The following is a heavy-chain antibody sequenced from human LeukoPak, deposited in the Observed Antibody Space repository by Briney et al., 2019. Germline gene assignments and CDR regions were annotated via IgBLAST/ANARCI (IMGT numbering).Heavy chain of an antibody. V-gene: IGHV4-31*03. CDR3: VREWSYYDGSENRPDAFVI. J-gene: IGHJ3*02. CDR1: GGSLSSGGYY. D-gene: IGHD3-22*01. CDR2: LYYTGST. Sequence: SQTLSLTCIVSGGSLSSGGYYWNWIRQHPGKGLEWIGYLYYTGSTYYNPSLKSRVTISVDTSKNQFSLKLSPVTAADTAVYYCVREWSYYDGSENRPDAFVIWGQGTMVAVSS.